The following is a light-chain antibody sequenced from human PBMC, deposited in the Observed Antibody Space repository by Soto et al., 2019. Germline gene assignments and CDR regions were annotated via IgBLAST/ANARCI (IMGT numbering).Light chain of an antibody. Sequence: IVMTQSPDSLAVSLGEXATINCKSSQSLFYSYNNYNYLAWYQQKPGQPPKVLIYWASTRASGVPDRFSGSGSGTEFTLTISSLQAEDVAVYYCQEHLNSLPAFGQGTKVDIK. CDR1: QSLFYSYNNYNY. CDR3: QEHLNSLPA. J-gene: IGKJ1*01. CDR2: WAS. V-gene: IGKV4-1*01.